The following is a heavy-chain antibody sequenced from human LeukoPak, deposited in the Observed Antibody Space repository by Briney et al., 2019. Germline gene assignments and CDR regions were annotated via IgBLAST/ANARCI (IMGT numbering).Heavy chain of an antibody. D-gene: IGHD3-22*01. Sequence: GGSLRLSCATSGFTFRSYGMHWVRQAPGKGLEWVAFIRFDASNKYYTDSVKGRFTISRDNSKNTLYLQMNSLRAEDTAVYYCAKDSSVYYYDSRNFDYWGQGTLVTVSS. CDR1: GFTFRSYG. J-gene: IGHJ4*02. CDR3: AKDSSVYYYDSRNFDY. V-gene: IGHV3-30*02. CDR2: IRFDASNK.